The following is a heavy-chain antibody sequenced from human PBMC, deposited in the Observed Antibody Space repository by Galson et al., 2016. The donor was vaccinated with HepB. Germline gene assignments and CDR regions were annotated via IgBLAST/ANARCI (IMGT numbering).Heavy chain of an antibody. V-gene: IGHV6-1*01. J-gene: IGHJ6*02. CDR3: ARDILDCSGSLRYCFYYGVDV. D-gene: IGHD3/OR15-3a*01. Sequence: CAISGDSVSNNSVAWNWIRQSPSRGLEWLGRTYYKSKWYNDYALSVKSRISINPDTSKNQFSLQLNSVTPQDTAVYYCARDILDCSGSLRYCFYYGVDVWGQGTTVTVS. CDR2: TYYKSKWYN. CDR1: GDSVSNNSVA.